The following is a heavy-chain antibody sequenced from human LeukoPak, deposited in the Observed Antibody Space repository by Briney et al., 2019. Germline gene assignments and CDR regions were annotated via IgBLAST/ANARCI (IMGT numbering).Heavy chain of an antibody. D-gene: IGHD3-9*01. J-gene: IGHJ4*02. CDR2: IYYSGST. CDR1: GGSISSYY. CDR3: ARGLRYFDWLLSPFDY. V-gene: IGHV4-59*12. Sequence: SETLSLTCTVSGGSISSYYWSWIRQPPGKGLEWIGYIYYSGSTYYNPSLKSRVTISVDTSKNQFSLKLSSVTAADTAVYYCARGLRYFDWLLSPFDYWGQGTLVTVSS.